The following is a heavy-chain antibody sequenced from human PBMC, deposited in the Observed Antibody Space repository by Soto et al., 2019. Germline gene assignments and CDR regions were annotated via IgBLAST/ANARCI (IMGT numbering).Heavy chain of an antibody. V-gene: IGHV3-48*03. CDR2: ISTSGDTI. J-gene: IGHJ6*02. D-gene: IGHD3-16*01. CDR1: GFTFSGYE. CDR3: ASDRKDYYETTQTYPYYGMDV. Sequence: HPGGSLRLSCAASGFTFSGYEMNWVRQAPGKGLEWVSFISTSGDTIYYADSVKGRFTISRDKAKNSVYLQMTSLRAEDTAVYYCASDRKDYYETTQTYPYYGMDVWGQGTTVTVSS.